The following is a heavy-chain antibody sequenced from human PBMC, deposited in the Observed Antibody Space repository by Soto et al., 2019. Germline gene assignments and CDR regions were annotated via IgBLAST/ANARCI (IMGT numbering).Heavy chain of an antibody. D-gene: IGHD2-15*01. CDR2: IYYSGST. V-gene: IGHV4-34*01. Sequence: SETLSLTCAVYGGSFSGYYWSWIRQPPGKGLEWIGSIYYSGSTYYNPSLKSRVTISVDTSKNQFSLKLSSVTAADTAVYYCASLYCSGGSCHYYYYMDVWGKGTTVTVSS. CDR3: ASLYCSGGSCHYYYYMDV. J-gene: IGHJ6*03. CDR1: GGSFSGYY.